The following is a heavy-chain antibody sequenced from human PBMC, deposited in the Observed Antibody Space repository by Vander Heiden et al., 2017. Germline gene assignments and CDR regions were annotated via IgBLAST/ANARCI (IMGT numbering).Heavy chain of an antibody. CDR1: GFTVSSYS. D-gene: IGHD5-12*01. CDR2: ITGSSSAI. Sequence: LVESGGGLVKPGGSLRLSCAASGFTVSSYSMNWVRQAPGKGLEWVSSITGSSSAIYYADSVRGRFTISRDNAKNSLYLQMNSLRAEDTAVYYCARDRDSGYDRKFDYWGQGTLVTVSS. J-gene: IGHJ4*02. CDR3: ARDRDSGYDRKFDY. V-gene: IGHV3-21*01.